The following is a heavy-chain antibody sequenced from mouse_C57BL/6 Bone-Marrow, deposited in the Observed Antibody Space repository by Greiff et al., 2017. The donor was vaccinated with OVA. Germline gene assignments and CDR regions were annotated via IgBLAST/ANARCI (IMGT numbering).Heavy chain of an antibody. V-gene: IGHV1-66*01. D-gene: IGHD4-1*01. CDR1: GYSFTSYY. J-gene: IGHJ1*03. CDR2: IYPGSGNT. CDR3: ARDHWDWYCDV. Sequence: QVHVKQSGPELVKPGASVKISCKASGYSFTSYYIHWVKQRPGQGLEWIGWIYPGSGNTKYNEKFKGKATLTADTSSSTAYMQLSSLTSEDAAVYYCARDHWDWYCDVWGTGTTVTVSS.